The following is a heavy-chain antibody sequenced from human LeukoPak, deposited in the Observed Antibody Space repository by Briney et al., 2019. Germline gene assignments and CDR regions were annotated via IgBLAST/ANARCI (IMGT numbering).Heavy chain of an antibody. J-gene: IGHJ4*02. CDR2: INTSGST. CDR1: GGSISSYY. Sequence: SETLSLTCTVSGGSISSYYWSWIRQPAGKGLEWIGRINTSGSTNYNPSPKSRVTMSVDTSKNQFSLKLSSVTAADTAVYYCAGGHYDFWSGYYTSFDYWGQGTLVTVSS. D-gene: IGHD3-3*01. CDR3: AGGHYDFWSGYYTSFDY. V-gene: IGHV4-4*07.